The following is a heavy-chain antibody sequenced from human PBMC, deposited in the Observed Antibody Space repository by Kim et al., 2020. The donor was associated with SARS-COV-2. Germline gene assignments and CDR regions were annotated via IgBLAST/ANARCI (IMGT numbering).Heavy chain of an antibody. Sequence: GGSLRLSCAASGFTFSSYGMHWVRQAPGKGLEWVAVISYDGSNKYYADSVKGRFTISRDNSKNTLYLQMNSLRAEDTAVYYCANGDYGDYDGVYYYYYGMDVWGQGTTVTVSS. CDR1: GFTFSSYG. J-gene: IGHJ6*02. D-gene: IGHD4-17*01. CDR2: ISYDGSNK. CDR3: ANGDYGDYDGVYYYYYGMDV. V-gene: IGHV3-30*18.